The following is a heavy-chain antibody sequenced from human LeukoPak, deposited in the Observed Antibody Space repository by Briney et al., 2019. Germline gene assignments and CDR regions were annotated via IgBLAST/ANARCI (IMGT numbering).Heavy chain of an antibody. D-gene: IGHD6-19*01. J-gene: IGHJ5*02. V-gene: IGHV3-21*01. Sequence: GGSLRLSCAASGFTFSSYSMNWVRQAPGKGLEWVSSISSSSSYIYYADSVKGRFTISRDNVKNSLYLQMNSLRAEDTAVYYCARGPVAGISRFDPWGPGTLVTVTS. CDR1: GFTFSSYS. CDR2: ISSSSSYI. CDR3: ARGPVAGISRFDP.